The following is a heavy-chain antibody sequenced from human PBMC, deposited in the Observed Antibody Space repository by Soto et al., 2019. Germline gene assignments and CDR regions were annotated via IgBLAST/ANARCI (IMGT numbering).Heavy chain of an antibody. V-gene: IGHV3-48*01. CDR3: ARERGSGWTFDY. CDR2: ISSSSTI. CDR1: GFPFSTYS. J-gene: IGHJ4*02. Sequence: GGSLRLSCAASGFPFSTYSMNWVRQAPGKGLEWVSSISSSSTIYYADSVKGRFTISRDNVQNSLYLQMHSLRAEDTAVYYCARERGSGWTFDYWGQGTLVTLSS. D-gene: IGHD6-19*01.